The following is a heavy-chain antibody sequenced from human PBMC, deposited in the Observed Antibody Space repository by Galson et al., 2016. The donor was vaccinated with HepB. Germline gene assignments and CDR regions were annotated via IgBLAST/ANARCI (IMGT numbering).Heavy chain of an antibody. CDR3: ARGPGSPVVGDFSHGLDV. D-gene: IGHD2-21*02. J-gene: IGHJ6*02. CDR1: LFPFRPSW. V-gene: IGHV3-74*01. CDR2: VNSDGSRT. Sequence: SLLLSFASSLFPFRPSWMHWVRQVPGMGLVWVSRVNSDGSRTTYVDSVKGRFTISRDNAKNTLYLQMNSLRVEDTAVYYCARGPGSPVVGDFSHGLDVWGQGATVTVSS.